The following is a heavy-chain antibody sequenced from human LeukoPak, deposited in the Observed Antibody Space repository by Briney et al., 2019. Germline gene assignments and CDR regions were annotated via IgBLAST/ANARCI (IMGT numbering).Heavy chain of an antibody. CDR1: GGSISSSSYY. Sequence: SETLSLTCTVSGGSISSSSYYWGWIRQPPGKGLEWIGSIYYSGSTYYNPSLKSRVTISVDTSKNQFSLKLSSVTAADTAVYYCARGPGSSGNYYYYYYGMDVWGQGTTVAVSS. CDR3: ARGPGSSGNYYYYYYGMDV. CDR2: IYYSGST. V-gene: IGHV4-39*01. D-gene: IGHD3-10*01. J-gene: IGHJ6*02.